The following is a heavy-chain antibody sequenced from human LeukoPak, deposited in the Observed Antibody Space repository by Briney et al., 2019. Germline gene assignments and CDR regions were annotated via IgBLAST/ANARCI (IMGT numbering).Heavy chain of an antibody. J-gene: IGHJ4*02. V-gene: IGHV3-74*01. CDR1: GFTFSSYW. CDR2: IKSDGSGI. Sequence: GGSLRLSCTASGFTFSSYWMRWIRQAPGKGLVWVSHIKSDGSGINYADSVKGRFTISRDNAKNTLYLQMNSLRAEDTAVYYCTSGSYYNDYWGQGTLVTVSS. D-gene: IGHD3-10*01. CDR3: TSGSYYNDY.